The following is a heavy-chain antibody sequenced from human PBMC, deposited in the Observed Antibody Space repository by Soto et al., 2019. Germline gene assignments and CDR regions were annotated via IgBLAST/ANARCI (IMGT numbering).Heavy chain of an antibody. CDR1: GFTFSSYA. J-gene: IGHJ3*02. CDR3: ARALLEGALDI. D-gene: IGHD3-10*01. CDR2: ISYDGSNK. Sequence: QVQLVESGGGVVQPGRSLRLSCAASGFTFSSYAMHWVRQAPGKGLEWVAVISYDGSNKYYADSVKGRFTTSRDNSKNTLYLQMNSVRAEDTAVYDCARALLEGALDIGGQEPMVPASS. V-gene: IGHV3-30-3*01.